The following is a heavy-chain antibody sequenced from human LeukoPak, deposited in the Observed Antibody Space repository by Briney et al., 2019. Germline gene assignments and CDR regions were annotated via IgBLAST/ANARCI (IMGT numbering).Heavy chain of an antibody. J-gene: IGHJ6*02. CDR2: INPNSGGT. CDR3: ARDLQTTVVTPESAYYYYGMDV. Sequence: ASVKVSCKASGYTFTGYYMHWVRPAPGQGLEWMGWINPNSGGTNYAQKFQGWVTMTRNTSISTAYMELSRLRSDDTAVYYCARDLQTTVVTPESAYYYYGMDVWGQGTTVTVSS. V-gene: IGHV1-2*04. D-gene: IGHD4-23*01. CDR1: GYTFTGYY.